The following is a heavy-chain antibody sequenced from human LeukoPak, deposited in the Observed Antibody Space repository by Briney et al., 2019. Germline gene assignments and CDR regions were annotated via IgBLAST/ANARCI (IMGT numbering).Heavy chain of an antibody. V-gene: IGHV4-61*01. D-gene: IGHD5-24*01. CDR2: IYYSGST. CDR1: GGSISSGSYS. Sequence: PSQTLSLTWAVSGGSISSGSYSWSWIRQPPGKGLEWIGDIYYSGSTNYNPSLKSRVTISVDTSKNQFSLKLSSVTAADTAVYYCARDFLVRDRDGYNSNWFDPWGQGTLVTVSS. CDR3: ARDFLVRDRDGYNSNWFDP. J-gene: IGHJ5*02.